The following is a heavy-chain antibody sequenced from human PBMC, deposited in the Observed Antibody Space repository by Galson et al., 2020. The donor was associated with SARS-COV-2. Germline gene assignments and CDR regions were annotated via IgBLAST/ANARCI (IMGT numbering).Heavy chain of an antibody. CDR3: ATDDAAAGSGEFDY. CDR2: ANSKTDGETT. CDR1: GFSISNAW. D-gene: IGHD3-10*01. V-gene: IGHV3-15*01. J-gene: IGHJ4*02. Sequence: GGSLRLSCAASGFSISNAWMSWVRQAPGQRLEWVCRANSKTDGETTEYAASVKGRFTVSRDDSKNTLYLPMNSLKSEDTGVYYCATDDAAAGSGEFDYWGQGTLVTVSS.